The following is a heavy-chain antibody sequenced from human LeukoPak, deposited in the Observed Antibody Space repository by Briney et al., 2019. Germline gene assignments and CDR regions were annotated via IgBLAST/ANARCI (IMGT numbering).Heavy chain of an antibody. D-gene: IGHD6-13*01. CDR3: ARHVVIAAADRSNWFDP. V-gene: IGHV4-39*01. CDR1: GGSISSSSYY. Sequence: SETLSLTCTVSGGSISSSSYYWGWIRQPPGKGLEWLGSIYYSGSTYYNPSLKSRVTISVDTSKNQFSLKLSSVTAADTAVYYCARHVVIAAADRSNWFDPWGQGTLVTVSS. CDR2: IYYSGST. J-gene: IGHJ5*02.